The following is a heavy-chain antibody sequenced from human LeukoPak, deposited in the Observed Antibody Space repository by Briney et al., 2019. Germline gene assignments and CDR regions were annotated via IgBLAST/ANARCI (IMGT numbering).Heavy chain of an antibody. V-gene: IGHV3-21*01. CDR3: AAGSGWLIDY. D-gene: IGHD6-19*01. J-gene: IGHJ4*02. CDR2: ISSSSTYI. Sequence: GGSLRLSCAASGFTFSSSSMNRVRQAPGKGLEWVSSISSSSTYIYYADSVKGRFTISRDNAKDSRYLQMNSLRAEDTAVYYCAAGSGWLIDYWGQGTLVTVSS. CDR1: GFTFSSSS.